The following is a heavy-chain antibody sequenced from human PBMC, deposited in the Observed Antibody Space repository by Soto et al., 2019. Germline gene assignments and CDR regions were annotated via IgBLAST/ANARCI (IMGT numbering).Heavy chain of an antibody. CDR2: ISSSGSTI. CDR3: ARASRSDGAARPMDFDY. J-gene: IGHJ4*02. Sequence: GGSLRLSCAASGFTFSDYYMSWIRQAPGKGLEWVSYISSSGSTIYYADSVKGRFTISRDNAKNSLYLQMNSLRAEDTAVYYCARASRSDGAARPMDFDYWGQGTLVTVSS. V-gene: IGHV3-11*01. D-gene: IGHD6-6*01. CDR1: GFTFSDYY.